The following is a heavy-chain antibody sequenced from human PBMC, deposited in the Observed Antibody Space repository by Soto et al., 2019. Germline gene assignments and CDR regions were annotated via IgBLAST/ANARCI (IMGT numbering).Heavy chain of an antibody. J-gene: IGHJ4*02. Sequence: GASVKVSCKASGYTFTSYYMHWVRQAPGQGLEWMGIINPSGGSTSYAQKFQGRVTMTTDTSTSTAYMELSSLRSDDTAVYYCGRGSYDILTGPDYWGQGTLVTVSS. CDR2: INPSGGST. CDR3: GRGSYDILTGPDY. D-gene: IGHD3-9*01. V-gene: IGHV1-46*01. CDR1: GYTFTSYY.